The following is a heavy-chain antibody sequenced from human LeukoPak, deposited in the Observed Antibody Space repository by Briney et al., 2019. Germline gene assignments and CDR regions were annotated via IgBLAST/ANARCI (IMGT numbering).Heavy chain of an antibody. V-gene: IGHV4-31*03. CDR2: IYYSGST. D-gene: IGHD4-17*01. CDR3: ARETVTKAISAFDI. J-gene: IGHJ3*02. Sequence: SETLSLTCTVSGGSISSGGYYWSWIRQHPGKGLEWIGYIYYSGSTYYNPSLKSRVTISVDTFKNQFSLKLSSVTAADTAVYYCARETVTKAISAFDIWGQGTMVTVSS. CDR1: GGSISSGGYY.